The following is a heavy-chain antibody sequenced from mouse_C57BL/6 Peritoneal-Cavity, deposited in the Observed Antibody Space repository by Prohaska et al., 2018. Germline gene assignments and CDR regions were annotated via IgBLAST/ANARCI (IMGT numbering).Heavy chain of an antibody. Sequence: QVQLQQPGAELVKPGASVKLSCKASGYTFTSYWIQWVKQRPGQGLEWFGDIDPSDSYTNYNQKFKVKATLTVDTSSSTAYMQLSSLTSEDSAVYYCARDTTVVARYWDQGTTITVSS. J-gene: IGHJ2*01. V-gene: IGHV1-50*01. CDR3: ARDTTVVARY. CDR1: GYTFTSYW. CDR2: IDPSDSYT. D-gene: IGHD1-1*01.